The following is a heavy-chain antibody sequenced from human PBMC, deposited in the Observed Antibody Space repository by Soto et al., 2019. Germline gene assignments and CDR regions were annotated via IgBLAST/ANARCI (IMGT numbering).Heavy chain of an antibody. Sequence: QVPLVESGGGVVQPGRSLRLSCAASGFTFSSYAMHWVRQAPGKGLEWVAVISYDGSNKYYADSVKGRFTISRDNSKNTLYLQMNSLRAEDTAVYYCARDGVAIVVVVAAGFDYWGQGTLVTVSS. CDR2: ISYDGSNK. CDR1: GFTFSSYA. J-gene: IGHJ4*02. CDR3: ARDGVAIVVVVAAGFDY. V-gene: IGHV3-30-3*01. D-gene: IGHD2-15*01.